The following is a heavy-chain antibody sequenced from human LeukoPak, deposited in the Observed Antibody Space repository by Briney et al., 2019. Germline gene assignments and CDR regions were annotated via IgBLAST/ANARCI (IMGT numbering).Heavy chain of an antibody. V-gene: IGHV3-9*03. J-gene: IGHJ4*02. CDR2: ISWNSGSI. CDR3: AKGSYSGSYRNYFDY. D-gene: IGHD1-26*01. Sequence: GGSLRLSCAASGFTFDDYAMHWVRQAPGKGLEWVSGISWNSGSIGYADSVKGRFTISRDNAKNSLYLQMNSLRAEDMALHYCAKGSYSGSYRNYFDYWGQGTLVTVSS. CDR1: GFTFDDYA.